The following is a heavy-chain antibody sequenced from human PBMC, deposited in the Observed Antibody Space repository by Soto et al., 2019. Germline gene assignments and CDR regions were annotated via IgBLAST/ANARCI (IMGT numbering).Heavy chain of an antibody. Sequence: GGSLRLSCAASGFTFSSYAMSWVRQAPGKGLEWVSAISGSGGSTYYADSVKGRFTISRDNSKNTLYLQMNSLRAEDTAVYYCAKVRERFGELLGYYYYYMDVGGKGTTGTVSS. CDR2: ISGSGGST. J-gene: IGHJ6*03. CDR1: GFTFSSYA. V-gene: IGHV3-23*01. D-gene: IGHD3-10*01. CDR3: AKVRERFGELLGYYYYYMDV.